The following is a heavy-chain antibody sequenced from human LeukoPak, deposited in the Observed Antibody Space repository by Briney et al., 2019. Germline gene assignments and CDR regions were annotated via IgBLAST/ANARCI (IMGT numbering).Heavy chain of an antibody. D-gene: IGHD1-1*01. CDR3: ARSPGATWSFDY. J-gene: IGHJ4*02. CDR2: ISYDGSNK. CDR1: GFTFSSYG. Sequence: RGSLRLSCAASGFTFSSYGMHWVRQAPGKGLEWVAVISYDGSNKYYADSVKGRFTISRDNAKNSLYLQMNSLRAEDTAVYYCARSPGATWSFDYWGQGTLVTVSS. V-gene: IGHV3-30*03.